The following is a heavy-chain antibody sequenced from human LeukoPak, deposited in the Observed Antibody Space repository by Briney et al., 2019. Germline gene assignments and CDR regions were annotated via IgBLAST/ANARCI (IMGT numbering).Heavy chain of an antibody. V-gene: IGHV4-38-2*02. CDR3: ARAGYSSSWYLGWFDP. Sequence: SETLSLTCTVSGYSISSGYYWGWIRQPPGKGLEWIGSIYHSGSTYYNPSLKSRVTISVDTSKNQFSLKLSSVTAADTAVYYCARAGYSSSWYLGWFDPWGQGTLVTVSS. CDR1: GYSISSGYY. D-gene: IGHD6-13*01. J-gene: IGHJ5*02. CDR2: IYHSGST.